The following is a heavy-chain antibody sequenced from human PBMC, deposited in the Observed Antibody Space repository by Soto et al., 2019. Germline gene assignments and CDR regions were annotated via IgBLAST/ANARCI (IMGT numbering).Heavy chain of an antibody. Sequence: QVQLQQWGAGLLKPSETLSLTCAVYGGSFSGYYWSWIRQPPGKGLEWIGEINHSGSTNYNPSLKSRVTTSVDTSKNQFSLKLSSVTAADTAVYYCARGLSDIVLVPAAVFDYWGQGTLVTVSS. V-gene: IGHV4-34*01. CDR1: GGSFSGYY. CDR3: ARGLSDIVLVPAAVFDY. D-gene: IGHD2-2*01. J-gene: IGHJ4*02. CDR2: INHSGST.